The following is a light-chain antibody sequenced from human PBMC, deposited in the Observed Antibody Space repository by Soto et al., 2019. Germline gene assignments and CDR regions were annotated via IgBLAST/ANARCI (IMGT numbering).Light chain of an antibody. Sequence: DIVMTQSPLSLPVTPGEPASISCRSSQSLLHSNGYNYLDWYLQKPGQSPQLLIYSGSNRASGVPDRFSGSGSGTDFTLKISRVEAEDVGPYYCMQDVQTPRTFGPGTKLEIK. CDR1: QSLLHSNGYNY. J-gene: IGKJ2*01. CDR3: MQDVQTPRT. CDR2: SGS. V-gene: IGKV2-28*01.